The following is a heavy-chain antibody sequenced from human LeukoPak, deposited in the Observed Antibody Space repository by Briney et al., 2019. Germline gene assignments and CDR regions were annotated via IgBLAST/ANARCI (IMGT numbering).Heavy chain of an antibody. Sequence: GGSLRLSCAASGFTFSSYWMSWVHQAPGKGLEWVANIKQDGSEKYYVDSVKGRFTISRDNAKNSLYLQMNSLRAEDTAVYYCARDEIVATTKANYYYYMDVWGKGTTVTISS. CDR1: GFTFSSYW. CDR3: ARDEIVATTKANYYYYMDV. D-gene: IGHD5-12*01. V-gene: IGHV3-7*01. J-gene: IGHJ6*03. CDR2: IKQDGSEK.